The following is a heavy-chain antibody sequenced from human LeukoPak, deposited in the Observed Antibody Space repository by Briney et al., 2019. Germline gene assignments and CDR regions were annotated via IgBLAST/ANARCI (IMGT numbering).Heavy chain of an antibody. Sequence: SETLSLTCTVSGGSISSYYWSWIRQPPGKGLEWIGYIYYSGSTNSNPSLKSRVTISVDTSKNQFSLKLGSVTAADTAVYYCAAGLKYYDSSGYYYPDYWGQGTLVTVSS. J-gene: IGHJ4*02. V-gene: IGHV4-59*01. D-gene: IGHD3-22*01. CDR2: IYYSGST. CDR1: GGSISSYY. CDR3: AAGLKYYDSSGYYYPDY.